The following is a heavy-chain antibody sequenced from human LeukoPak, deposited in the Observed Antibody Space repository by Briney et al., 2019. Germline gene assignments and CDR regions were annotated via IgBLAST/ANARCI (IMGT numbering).Heavy chain of an antibody. J-gene: IGHJ4*02. V-gene: IGHV3-23*01. Sequence: GGSLRLSCAASGFTFSTYAMSWVRQAPGKGLDWVSGIGGTGGSTYYADSVKGRFTVSRDNSKNTLYLQMNSLRAEDTAVYYCARVRATFSPHFDNWGQGTLVTVSS. CDR2: IGGTGGST. CDR3: ARVRATFSPHFDN. CDR1: GFTFSTYA. D-gene: IGHD5-12*01.